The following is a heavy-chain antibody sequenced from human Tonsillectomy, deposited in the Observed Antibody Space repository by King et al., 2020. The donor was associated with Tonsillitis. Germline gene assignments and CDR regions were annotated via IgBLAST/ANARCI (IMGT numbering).Heavy chain of an antibody. CDR2: IYYSGST. Sequence: QLQESGPGLVKPSETLSLTCTVSGGSISSYYWNWIRQPPGKGLEWIGFIYYSGSTNYNPSLKSRVTISVDTSKNQFSLQLSSVTAADTAVYYCARVPAAYWYFDLWGRGTLVTVSS. CDR1: GGSISSYY. J-gene: IGHJ2*01. CDR3: ARVPAAYWYFDL. D-gene: IGHD6-13*01. V-gene: IGHV4-59*01.